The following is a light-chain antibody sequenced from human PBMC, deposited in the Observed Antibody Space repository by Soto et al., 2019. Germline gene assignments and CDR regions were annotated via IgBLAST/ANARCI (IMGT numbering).Light chain of an antibody. Sequence: EIVLTQSPATLSLSPVERATLSCRASQSVSSYLAWYQQKPGQAPRLLIYDASNRATGIPARFSGSGSGTDFTLTISSLEPEDFAVYYCQQRSNWPATFGQGTKVDIK. J-gene: IGKJ1*01. CDR2: DAS. V-gene: IGKV3-11*01. CDR3: QQRSNWPAT. CDR1: QSVSSY.